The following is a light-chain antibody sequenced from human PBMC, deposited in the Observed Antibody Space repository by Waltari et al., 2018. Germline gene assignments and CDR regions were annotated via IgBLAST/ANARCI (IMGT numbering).Light chain of an antibody. V-gene: IGLV1-47*01. CDR1: TPNVGTNY. J-gene: IGLJ1*01. Sequence: SVLTQPPSVSGTPGQRVTISCSGSTPNVGTNYVFWYQLLPRPAPPLLIYTHHQRPSGVPARFSGSKSGTSASLAISGLRSEDEGDYYCAVWEGSLKVFGAGTKVTVL. CDR2: THH. CDR3: AVWEGSLKV.